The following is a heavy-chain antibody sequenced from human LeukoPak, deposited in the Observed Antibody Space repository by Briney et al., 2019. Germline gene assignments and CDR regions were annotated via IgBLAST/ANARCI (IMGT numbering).Heavy chain of an antibody. D-gene: IGHD1-26*01. V-gene: IGHV3-23*01. CDR3: ASQRSYSGSYVTFDF. CDR2: ISSSGGNT. Sequence: GGSLRLSCAASGFTLSSYAMSWVRQAPGKGLEWVSGISSSGGNTYYAESVKGRFTISRDNSKDTLYLQMNSLRAEDTAVYCCASQRSYSGSYVTFDFWGQGTLVTVSS. CDR1: GFTLSSYA. J-gene: IGHJ4*02.